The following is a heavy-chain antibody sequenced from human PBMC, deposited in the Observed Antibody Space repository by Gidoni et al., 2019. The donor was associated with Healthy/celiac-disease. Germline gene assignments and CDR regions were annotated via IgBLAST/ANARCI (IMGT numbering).Heavy chain of an antibody. D-gene: IGHD5-18*01. Sequence: QVQLVESGGGVVQPGRSLRLSCAASGFTFSSYGMLWVRQAPGKGLEWVAVIWYDGSNKYYADSVKGRFTISRDNSKNTLYLQMNSLRAEDTAVYYCARDVDTAMVNWFDPWGQGTLVTVSS. CDR3: ARDVDTAMVNWFDP. CDR2: IWYDGSNK. J-gene: IGHJ5*02. V-gene: IGHV3-33*01. CDR1: GFTFSSYG.